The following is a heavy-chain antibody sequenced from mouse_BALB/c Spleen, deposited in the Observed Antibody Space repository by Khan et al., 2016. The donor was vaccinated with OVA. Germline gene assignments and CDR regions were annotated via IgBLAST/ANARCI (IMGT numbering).Heavy chain of an antibody. J-gene: IGHJ3*01. V-gene: IGHV1-7*01. CDR2: INPTTDYT. CDR3: VNHGSSSAWFTY. CDR1: GYTFTSYW. Sequence: QVQLKQSGAELAKPGASVKMSCKASGYTFTSYWMHWVKQRPGQGLEWIGYINPTTDYTEYNQIFKDKATLTADKSYSTAYMQLSSLTSEDSAVYYCVNHGSSSAWFTYWGQGTLVTVSA. D-gene: IGHD1-1*01.